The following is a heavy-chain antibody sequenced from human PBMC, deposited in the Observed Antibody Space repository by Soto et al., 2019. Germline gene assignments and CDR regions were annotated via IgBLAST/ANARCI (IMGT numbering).Heavy chain of an antibody. CDR3: AGSGGVVFRPSWFDP. CDR2: ISYDGSNK. D-gene: IGHD2-21*01. V-gene: IGHV3-30-3*01. CDR1: GFTFSSYA. Sequence: GGSLRLSCAASGFTFSSYAMHWVRQAPGKGLEWVAVISYDGSNKYYADSVKGRFTISRDNSKNTLYLQMNSLRAEDTAVYYCAGSGGVVFRPSWFDPWGQGTLVTVSS. J-gene: IGHJ5*02.